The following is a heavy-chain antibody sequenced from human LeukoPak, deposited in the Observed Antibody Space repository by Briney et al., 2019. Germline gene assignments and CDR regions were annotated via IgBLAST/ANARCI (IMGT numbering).Heavy chain of an antibody. Sequence: SETLSLTCAVYGGSFSGYFWSWIRQPPDKGLEWIGEINHSGSTNYNPSLKSRVTISVDTSKNQFSLRLSSVTAADTAVYYCARQSVTTTIDYGGQGTLVTVSS. D-gene: IGHD4-17*01. CDR1: GGSFSGYF. CDR3: ARQSVTTTIDY. J-gene: IGHJ4*02. V-gene: IGHV4-34*01. CDR2: INHSGST.